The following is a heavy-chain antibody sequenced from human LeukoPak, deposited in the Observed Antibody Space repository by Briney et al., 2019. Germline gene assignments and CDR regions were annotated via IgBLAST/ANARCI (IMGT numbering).Heavy chain of an antibody. V-gene: IGHV3-23*01. J-gene: IGHJ4*02. CDR1: GFTFSSYA. CDR2: ISGSGGST. Sequence: PGGSLRLSCAPSGFTFSSYAMSWVRQAPGRGLEWVSAISGSGGSTYYADSVKGRFTISRDNSKNTLYLQMNSLRAEDTAVYYCAKDPSYYYDSSGYYYFDYWGQGTLVTVSS. CDR3: AKDPSYYYDSSGYYYFDY. D-gene: IGHD3-22*01.